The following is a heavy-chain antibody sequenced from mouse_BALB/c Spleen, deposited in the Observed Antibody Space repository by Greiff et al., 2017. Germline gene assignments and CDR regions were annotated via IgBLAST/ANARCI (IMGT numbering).Heavy chain of an antibody. CDR3: TRDGGANYYGSSYDY. V-gene: IGHV5-6-4*01. J-gene: IGHJ2*01. CDR1: GFTFSSYT. Sequence: EVKLEESGGGLVKPGGSLKLSCAASGFTFSSYTMSWVRQTPEKRLEWVATISSGGSYTYYPDSVKGRFTISRDNAKNTLYLQMSSLKSEDTAMYYCTRDGGANYYGSSYDYWGQGTTLTVSS. D-gene: IGHD1-1*01. CDR2: ISSGGSYT.